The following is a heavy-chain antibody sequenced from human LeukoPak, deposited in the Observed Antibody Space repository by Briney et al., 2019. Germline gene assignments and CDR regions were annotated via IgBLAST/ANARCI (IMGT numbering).Heavy chain of an antibody. V-gene: IGHV4-39*01. CDR3: ARRRYYDGSGYLE. Sequence: SETLSLTCSVSGDSVSRSDSYWDWIRQPPGKGLEWIGTIYYSGRTYYSPSLKSRVTMSVDPSNNQFSLNLRSVTAADTALYYCARRRYYDGSGYLEWGQCTLLSVSS. CDR1: GDSVSRSDSY. D-gene: IGHD3-22*01. J-gene: IGHJ1*01. CDR2: IYYSGRT.